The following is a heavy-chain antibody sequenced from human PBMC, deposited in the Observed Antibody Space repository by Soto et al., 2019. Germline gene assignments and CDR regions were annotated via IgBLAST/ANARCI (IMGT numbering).Heavy chain of an antibody. CDR2: IYYSGST. CDR3: ARGGNYYYGMDV. J-gene: IGHJ6*02. V-gene: IGHV4-59*01. Sequence: PSETLSLTCTVSGGSISSYYWSWIRQPPGKGLEWIGYIYYSGSTNYNPSLKSRVTIPVDTSKNQFSLKLSSVTAADTAVYYCARGGNYYYGMDVWGQGTTVTVSS. CDR1: GGSISSYY.